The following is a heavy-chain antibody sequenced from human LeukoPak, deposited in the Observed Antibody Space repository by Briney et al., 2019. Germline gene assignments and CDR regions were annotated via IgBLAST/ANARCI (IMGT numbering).Heavy chain of an antibody. CDR2: ISYDGSNK. CDR3: ANIAVAGNFDY. CDR1: GFTFSSYA. J-gene: IGHJ4*02. D-gene: IGHD6-19*01. Sequence: GGSLRLSCAASGFTFSSYAMHWVRQAPGKGLEWVAVISYDGSNKYYADSVKGRFTISRDNSKNTLYLQMNSLRAEDTAVYYCANIAVAGNFDYRGQGTLVTVSS. V-gene: IGHV3-30-3*01.